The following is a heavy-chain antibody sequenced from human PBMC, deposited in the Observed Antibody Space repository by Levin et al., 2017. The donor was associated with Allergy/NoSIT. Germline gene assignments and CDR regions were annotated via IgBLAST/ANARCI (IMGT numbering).Heavy chain of an antibody. CDR1: GFTFSSYW. D-gene: IGHD5-18*01. J-gene: IGHJ6*03. CDR3: ARGQGRYSYGLVYYYMDV. CDR2: INSDGSST. V-gene: IGHV3-74*01. Sequence: GGSLRLSCAASGFTFSSYWMHWVRQAPGKGLVWVSRINSDGSSTSYADSVKGRFTISRDNAKNTLYLQMNSLRAEDTAVYHCARGQGRYSYGLVYYYMDVWGKGTTVTVSS.